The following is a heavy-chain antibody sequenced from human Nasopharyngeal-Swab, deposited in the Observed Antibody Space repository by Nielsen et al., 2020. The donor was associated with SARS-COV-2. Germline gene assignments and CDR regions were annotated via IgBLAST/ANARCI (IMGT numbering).Heavy chain of an antibody. CDR3: AKDSGGYYHDAFDI. V-gene: IGHV3-23*01. J-gene: IGHJ3*02. Sequence: GESLKISCAASGFTFSNYGMHWVRQAPTKGLEWVSAISGSGGSTYYADSVKGRFTISRDNSKNTVYLQMNSLRAEDTAVYYCAKDSGGYYHDAFDIWGHGTMVSVSS. CDR2: ISGSGGST. D-gene: IGHD3-22*01. CDR1: GFTFSNYG.